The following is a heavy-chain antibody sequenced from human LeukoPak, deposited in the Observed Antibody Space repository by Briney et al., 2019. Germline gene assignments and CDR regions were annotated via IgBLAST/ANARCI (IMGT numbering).Heavy chain of an antibody. D-gene: IGHD3-3*01. Sequence: PSETLSLTCTVSGGSISSSSYYWGWIRQPPGKGLEWIGSNNYSGSTYYNPSLKSRVTISVDTSKNQFSLKLSSVTAADTAVYYCARHRYDFWSGFRGAALDYWGQGTLVTVSS. CDR3: ARHRYDFWSGFRGAALDY. V-gene: IGHV4-39*01. CDR1: GGSISSSSYY. CDR2: NNYSGST. J-gene: IGHJ4*02.